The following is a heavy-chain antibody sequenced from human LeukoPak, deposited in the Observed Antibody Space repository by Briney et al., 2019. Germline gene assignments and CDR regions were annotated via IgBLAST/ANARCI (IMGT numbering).Heavy chain of an antibody. J-gene: IGHJ4*02. CDR1: GFSFSIYW. CDR3: ARGMTYHIY. V-gene: IGHV3-7*05. D-gene: IGHD2-8*01. CDR2: IKEDGSEK. Sequence: GGSLRLSRAASGFSFSIYWMTWVRQAPGKGLEWVANIKEDGSEKYYVDSAKGRVTISRDNAKNSLYLQMNSLTAEDTAVYYCARGMTYHIYWGQGTLVTVSS.